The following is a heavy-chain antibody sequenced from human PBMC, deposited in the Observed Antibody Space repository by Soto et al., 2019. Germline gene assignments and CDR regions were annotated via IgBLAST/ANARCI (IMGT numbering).Heavy chain of an antibody. J-gene: IGHJ6*02. V-gene: IGHV5-51*01. CDR2: IYPGDSDT. D-gene: IGHD6-19*01. Sequence: PGESLKISCKGSGYSFTSYWIGWVRQMPGKGLEWMGIIYPGDSDTRYSPSFQGQVTISADKSISTAYLQWSSLKASDTAMYYCARRNWAVAAGYYYYGMDVWGQGTTVTVAS. CDR1: GYSFTSYW. CDR3: ARRNWAVAAGYYYYGMDV.